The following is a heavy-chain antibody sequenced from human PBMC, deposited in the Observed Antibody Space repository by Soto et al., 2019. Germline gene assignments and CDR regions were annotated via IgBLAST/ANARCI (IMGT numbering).Heavy chain of an antibody. CDR3: ARVSLGITAFYGMDV. CDR1: GGSISSSSYY. Sequence: SETLSLTCTVSGGSISSSSYYWGWIRQPPGKGLEWIGSIYYSGSTYYNPSLKSRVTISVDTSKNQFSLKLSSVTAADTAVYYCARVSLGITAFYGMDVWGQGTTVTVSS. CDR2: IYYSGST. V-gene: IGHV4-39*07. J-gene: IGHJ6*02. D-gene: IGHD7-27*01.